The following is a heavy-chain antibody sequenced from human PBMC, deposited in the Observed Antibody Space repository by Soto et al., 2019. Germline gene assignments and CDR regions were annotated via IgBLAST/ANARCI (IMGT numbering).Heavy chain of an antibody. J-gene: IGHJ4*02. D-gene: IGHD3-16*01. CDR3: ARDARNADYDY. Sequence: EVQLVESGGGLVQPGGSLKLSCAVSGFTFSSHAMNWVRQAPGKGLEWVAYIHGTRSIIYYADSVKGRFTISRDNAKKSLYLQMDSLRDVDMALDYCARDARNADYDYWGQGTLVTVSS. CDR1: GFTFSSHA. V-gene: IGHV3-48*02. CDR2: IHGTRSII.